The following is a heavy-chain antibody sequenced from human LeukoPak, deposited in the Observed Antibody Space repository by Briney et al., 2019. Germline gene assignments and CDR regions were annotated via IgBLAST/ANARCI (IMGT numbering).Heavy chain of an antibody. D-gene: IGHD5-18*01. CDR3: AIGNRYSYGGVDY. CDR2: ISSSSSTI. Sequence: PGGSLRLSCAASGFTFSSYSMNWVRQAPGKGLEWVSYISSSSSTIYYADSVKGRFTISRDNAKNSLYLQMNSLRAEDTAVYYCAIGNRYSYGGVDYWGQGTLVTVSS. V-gene: IGHV3-48*01. CDR1: GFTFSSYS. J-gene: IGHJ4*02.